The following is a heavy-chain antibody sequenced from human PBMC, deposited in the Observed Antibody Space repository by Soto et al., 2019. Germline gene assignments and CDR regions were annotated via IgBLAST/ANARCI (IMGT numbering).Heavy chain of an antibody. CDR1: GFSLSTSGVG. CDR3: AHRPRDIAAAGPNWFDP. D-gene: IGHD6-13*01. Sequence: ESGPTLVNPTQTLTLTCTFSGFSLSTSGVGVGWIRQPPGKALEWLALIYWDDDKRYSPSLKSRLTITKDTSKNQVVLTMTNMDPVDTATYYCAHRPRDIAAAGPNWFDPWGQGTLVTVSS. CDR2: IYWDDDK. V-gene: IGHV2-5*02. J-gene: IGHJ5*02.